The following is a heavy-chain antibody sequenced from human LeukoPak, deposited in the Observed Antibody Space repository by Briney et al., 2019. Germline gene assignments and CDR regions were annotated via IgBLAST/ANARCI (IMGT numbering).Heavy chain of an antibody. CDR2: VSYDGRYR. V-gene: IGHV3-30*18. Sequence: GGSLRLSCVASGFTFSSYGMYWVRQAPGKGLERVAVVSYDGRYRYYADSVKGRFTISRDNSKNTLYLQMDSLRAEDTAVYYCAKFGVAAGTDYWYFDLWGRGTLATVSS. D-gene: IGHD6-19*01. CDR3: AKFGVAAGTDYWYFDL. CDR1: GFTFSSYG. J-gene: IGHJ2*01.